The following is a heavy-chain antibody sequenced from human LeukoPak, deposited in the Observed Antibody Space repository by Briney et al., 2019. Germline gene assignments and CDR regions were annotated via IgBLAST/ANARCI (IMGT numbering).Heavy chain of an antibody. Sequence: PSETLSLTCTVSGGSINNYYWNWIRQPPGKGLEWIGYIYDSGSTNYNPSLKSRVTISVDTSKNQISLKLSSVTAADTAVYYCARESEWQEGAFDIWGQGTMVTVSS. V-gene: IGHV4-59*12. D-gene: IGHD3-3*01. CDR3: ARESEWQEGAFDI. CDR2: IYDSGST. J-gene: IGHJ3*02. CDR1: GGSINNYY.